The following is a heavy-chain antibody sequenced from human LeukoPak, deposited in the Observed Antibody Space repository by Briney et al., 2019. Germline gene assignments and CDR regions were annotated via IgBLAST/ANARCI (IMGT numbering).Heavy chain of an antibody. CDR1: NYTFTSYG. J-gene: IGHJ3*02. D-gene: IGHD7-27*01. V-gene: IGHV1-2*02. CDR3: ARDGDAGAFDI. Sequence: ASVKVSCKASNYTFTSYGISWVRQAPGQGLEWMGWINPNSGGTNYAQKFQGRVTMTRDTSISTAYMELSRLRSDDTAVYYCARDGDAGAFDIWGQGTMVTVSS. CDR2: INPNSGGT.